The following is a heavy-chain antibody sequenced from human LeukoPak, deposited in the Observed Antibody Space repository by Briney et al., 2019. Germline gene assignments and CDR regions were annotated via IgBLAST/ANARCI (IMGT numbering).Heavy chain of an antibody. Sequence: ASVKVSCKVSGYTLTELSMHWVRQAPGKGLEWMGGFDPEDGETIYAQKFQGRVTMTEDTSTDTAYMELSSLRSEDTAVYYCARPFYSGSFLAFDYWGQGTLVTVSS. CDR3: ARPFYSGSFLAFDY. D-gene: IGHD1-26*01. CDR2: FDPEDGET. J-gene: IGHJ4*02. V-gene: IGHV1-24*01. CDR1: GYTLTELS.